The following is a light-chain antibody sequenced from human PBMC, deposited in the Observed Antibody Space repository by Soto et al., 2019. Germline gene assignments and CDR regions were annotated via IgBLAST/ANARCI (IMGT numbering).Light chain of an antibody. Sequence: EIVLTQSPAPLSLSPGERATLSCRASQSVGSYLAWYQHKPGQAPRLLIYDASNRATGVPARFSGSGSGTDFTLTITSLEPEDFAVYYCQQRRNWWTFGQGTKVDIK. J-gene: IGKJ1*01. V-gene: IGKV3-11*01. CDR2: DAS. CDR3: QQRRNWWT. CDR1: QSVGSY.